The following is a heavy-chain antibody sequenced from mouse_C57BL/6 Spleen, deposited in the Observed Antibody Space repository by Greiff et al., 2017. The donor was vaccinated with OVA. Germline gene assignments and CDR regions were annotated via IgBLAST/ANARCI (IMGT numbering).Heavy chain of an antibody. Sequence: QVHVKQPGAELVKPGASVKMSCKASGYTFTSYWITWVKQRPGQGLEWIGDIYPGSGSTNYNEKFKSKATLTVDTSSSTAYMQLSSLTSEDSAVYYCARSVGQLRLFDYWGQGTTLTVSS. D-gene: IGHD3-2*02. CDR2: IYPGSGST. V-gene: IGHV1-55*01. CDR3: ARSVGQLRLFDY. J-gene: IGHJ2*01. CDR1: GYTFTSYW.